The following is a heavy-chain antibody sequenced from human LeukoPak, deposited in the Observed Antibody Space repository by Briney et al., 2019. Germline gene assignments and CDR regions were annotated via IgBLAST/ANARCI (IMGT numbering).Heavy chain of an antibody. Sequence: GGSLRLSCAASGFTFDDYDMSWVRQAPGKGLEWVSGINWNGGSTGYADSVKGRFTISRDNAKNSLYLQMNSLRAEDTALYYCARVLYGDYPLDYWGQGTLVTVSS. D-gene: IGHD4-17*01. V-gene: IGHV3-20*04. CDR1: GFTFDDYD. CDR3: ARVLYGDYPLDY. J-gene: IGHJ4*02. CDR2: INWNGGST.